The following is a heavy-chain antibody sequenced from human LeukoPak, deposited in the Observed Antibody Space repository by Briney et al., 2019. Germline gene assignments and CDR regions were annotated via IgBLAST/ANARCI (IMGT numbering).Heavy chain of an antibody. J-gene: IGHJ6*03. CDR1: GGSFSGYY. V-gene: IGHV4-34*01. D-gene: IGHD2-21*02. CDR3: ARAKRIVVVTASYYYYYMDV. Sequence: SETLSLTCAVYGGSFSGYYWSWIRQPPGKGLEWIGEINHSGSTNYNPSLKSRVTISVDTSKNQFSLKLSSVTAADTAVYYCARAKRIVVVTASYYYYYMDVWGKGTTVTISS. CDR2: INHSGST.